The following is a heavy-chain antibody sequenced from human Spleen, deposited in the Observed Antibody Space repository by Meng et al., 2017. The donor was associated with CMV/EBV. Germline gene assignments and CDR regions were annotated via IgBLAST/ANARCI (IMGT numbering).Heavy chain of an antibody. CDR1: GFTFSSYA. CDR2: IYSGGSST. CDR3: AKVSGSGSYSSFVY. Sequence: GGSLRLSCAASGFTFSSYAMSWVRQAPGKGLEWVSVIYSGGSSTYYADSVKGRFTISRDNSKNTLYLQMNSLRAEDTAVYYCAKVSGSGSYSSFVYWGQGTLVTVSS. J-gene: IGHJ4*02. V-gene: IGHV3-23*03. D-gene: IGHD3-10*01.